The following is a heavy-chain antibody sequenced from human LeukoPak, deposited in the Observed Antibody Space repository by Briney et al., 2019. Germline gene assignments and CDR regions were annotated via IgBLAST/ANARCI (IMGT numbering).Heavy chain of an antibody. CDR2: TRFDGSIK. J-gene: IGHJ4*02. CDR3: ARWGGTRQYYFDY. V-gene: IGHV3-33*01. Sequence: PGGSLRLSFAVSGFIFSDYGFHWVRQAPGKGLEWVAVTRFDGSIKQYADSVKGRFTISRDDSKNTLYLQMNFLKSEDTAVYYCARWGGTRQYYFDYWGQGTLVTVSS. D-gene: IGHD1-1*01. CDR1: GFIFSDYG.